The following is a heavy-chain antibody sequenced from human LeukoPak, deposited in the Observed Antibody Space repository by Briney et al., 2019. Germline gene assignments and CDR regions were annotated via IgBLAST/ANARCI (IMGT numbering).Heavy chain of an antibody. CDR3: ARNYYDSSGYYYSPLNFDY. D-gene: IGHD3-22*01. CDR1: GFTFSSYS. Sequence: GGSLRLSCAASGFTFSSYSMNWVRQAPGKGLEWVSSISSSSSYIYYADSVKGRFTISRDNAKNSLYLQMNSLRAEDTAVYYCARNYYDSSGYYYSPLNFDYWGQGTLVTVSS. V-gene: IGHV3-21*01. CDR2: ISSSSSYI. J-gene: IGHJ4*02.